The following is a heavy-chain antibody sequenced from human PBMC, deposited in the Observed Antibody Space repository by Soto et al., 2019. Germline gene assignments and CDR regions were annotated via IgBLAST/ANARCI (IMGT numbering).Heavy chain of an antibody. V-gene: IGHV4-30-4*01. Sequence: SETLSLTCTVSGDSISSADYYWSWIRQTPGKGLEWIGHIFYSGTTYYNPSLKSRLTISVDTSKNRFSLRLTSVTAADTAVYYCARDLWVEPELYYYGMDVWGQGTTVTVSS. CDR2: IFYSGTT. CDR1: GDSISSADYY. CDR3: ARDLWVEPELYYYGMDV. J-gene: IGHJ6*02. D-gene: IGHD1-1*01.